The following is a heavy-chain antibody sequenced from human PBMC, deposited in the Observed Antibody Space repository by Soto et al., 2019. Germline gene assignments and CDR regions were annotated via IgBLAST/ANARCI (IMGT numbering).Heavy chain of an antibody. Sequence: EVQLLESGGGLVQPGGSLRLSCAASGFTFRTYAMSWVRQAPGKGLEWVSSISGSGGSTHYADSVKGRFSISRDNSKNTLYLQMNSLRAEDTAVYYCAKRILLLSCSTISCYDRHFDYWGQGTLVTVSS. J-gene: IGHJ4*02. CDR2: ISGSGGST. D-gene: IGHD2-2*01. CDR3: AKRILLLSCSTISCYDRHFDY. V-gene: IGHV3-23*01. CDR1: GFTFRTYA.